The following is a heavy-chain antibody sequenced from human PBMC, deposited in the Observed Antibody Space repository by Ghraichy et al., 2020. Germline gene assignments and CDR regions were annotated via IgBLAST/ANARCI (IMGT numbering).Heavy chain of an antibody. Sequence: GGSLRLSCAASGFSFSNYGIHWVRQAPGKGLEWVAVIWYDGSNTYYADSVKGRFTISRDNSKNTLYLQMNILTAEDTAIYFCARQGGSGGDLYRVGGWFGPWGQGTLVTVSS. V-gene: IGHV3-33*01. D-gene: IGHD3-10*01. J-gene: IGHJ5*02. CDR2: IWYDGSNT. CDR1: GFSFSNYG. CDR3: ARQGGSGGDLYRVGGWFGP.